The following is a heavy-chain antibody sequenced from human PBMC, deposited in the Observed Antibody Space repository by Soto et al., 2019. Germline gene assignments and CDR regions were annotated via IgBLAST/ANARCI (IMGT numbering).Heavy chain of an antibody. CDR2: IYPGDSDT. V-gene: IGHV5-51*01. CDR1: GYSFTSYW. Sequence: PGESLKISCKASGYSFTSYWIGWVRQMPGKGLEWMGIIYPGDSDTRYSPSFQGQVTISVDTSKNQFSLKLSSVTAADTAVYYCARHTTSSWYPNWFDPWGQGTLVTVSS. CDR3: ARHTTSSWYPNWFDP. J-gene: IGHJ5*02. D-gene: IGHD6-13*01.